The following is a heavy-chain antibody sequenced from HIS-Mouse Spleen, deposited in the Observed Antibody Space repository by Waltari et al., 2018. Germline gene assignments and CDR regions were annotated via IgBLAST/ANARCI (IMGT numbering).Heavy chain of an antibody. D-gene: IGHD3-22*01. CDR1: GGSISSSSYY. Sequence: QLQLQESGPGLVKPSETLSLTCTVPGGSISSSSYYWGWIRQPPGKGLEWIGSIYYSGSTYYNPSLKSRVTISVDTSKNQFSLKLSSVTAADTAVYYCARVEGVLSYYDSSGYYYFDYWGQGTLVTVSS. CDR3: ARVEGVLSYYDSSGYYYFDY. J-gene: IGHJ4*02. V-gene: IGHV4-39*07. CDR2: IYYSGST.